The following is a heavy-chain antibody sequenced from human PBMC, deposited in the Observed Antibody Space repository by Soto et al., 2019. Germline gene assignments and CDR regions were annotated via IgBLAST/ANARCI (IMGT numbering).Heavy chain of an antibody. V-gene: IGHV1-18*03. CDR1: GYTSTSYG. CDR2: INAYNGNT. CDR3: VRVLPPLDP. J-gene: IGHJ5*02. Sequence: QVQRVQSGAEVKKPGASVKVSCKASGYTSTSYGISWVRQAPGQGLEWMGWINAYNGNTNYAQKLQGRVTMTTDTSTSAAYMVLRSLTSDDMAVLYLVRVLPPLDPGGRGTLVTVSS.